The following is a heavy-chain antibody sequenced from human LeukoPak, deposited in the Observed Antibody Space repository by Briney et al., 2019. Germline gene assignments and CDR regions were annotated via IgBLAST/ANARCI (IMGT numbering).Heavy chain of an antibody. CDR1: GYTFTTYY. V-gene: IGHV1-46*01. J-gene: IGHJ3*02. CDR3: ARESRIVGTTTFDAFHI. D-gene: IGHD1-26*01. Sequence: ASVKVSCKASGYTFTTYYIHWVRQAPGQGLEWMGIINPSAGSTVYAQQFQGRVTMTRDASTTTVYMELSSLRSEDTAVYYCARESRIVGTTTFDAFHIWGQGTLVTVSS. CDR2: INPSAGST.